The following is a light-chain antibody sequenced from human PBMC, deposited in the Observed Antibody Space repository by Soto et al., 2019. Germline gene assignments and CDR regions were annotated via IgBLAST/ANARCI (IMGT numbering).Light chain of an antibody. J-gene: IGKJ4*01. CDR3: QQYNDWPLT. CDR1: QSVNSN. V-gene: IGKV3-15*01. Sequence: EKVMTQSPATLSVSPGERATLSCRASQSVNSNLAWYQHKPGQAPRLLLYGASTRATGIPARFSGSASGTEFTLTISILQSEDSAVYYCQQYNDWPLTFGGGTKVEIK. CDR2: GAS.